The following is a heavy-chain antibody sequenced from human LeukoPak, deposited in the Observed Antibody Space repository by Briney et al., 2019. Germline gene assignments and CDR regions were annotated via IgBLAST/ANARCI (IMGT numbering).Heavy chain of an antibody. Sequence: GGSLRLSCVASGFTFSDHHMDWVRQAPGKGLEWVGRVRIRADSYTTEYAASVKGRFTISRADSKNSLYLKMDGLKTEDTAVYYCTREKFGDYHNWFDPWGQGTLVTVSS. D-gene: IGHD4-17*01. CDR1: GFTFSDHH. V-gene: IGHV3-72*01. J-gene: IGHJ5*02. CDR3: TREKFGDYHNWFDP. CDR2: VRIRADSYTT.